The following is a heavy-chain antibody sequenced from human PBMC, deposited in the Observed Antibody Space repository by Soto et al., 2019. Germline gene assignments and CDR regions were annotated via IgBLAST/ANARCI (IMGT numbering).Heavy chain of an antibody. CDR1: GSAISSYY. CDR3: ARVGTYYDIPAGMDV. J-gene: IGHJ6*02. V-gene: IGHV4-59*01. D-gene: IGHD3-9*01. Sequence: SETLSLTCTVSGSAISSYYWSWIRQPPGKGLERIGYIYYSGSTNYNPSLKSRVTISVDTSKNQFSLKLSSVTAADTAVYYCARVGTYYDIPAGMDVWGQGTTVTVSS. CDR2: IYYSGST.